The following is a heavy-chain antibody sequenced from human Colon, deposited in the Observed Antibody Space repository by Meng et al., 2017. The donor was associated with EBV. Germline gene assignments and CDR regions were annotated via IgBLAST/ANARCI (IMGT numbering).Heavy chain of an antibody. J-gene: IGHJ4*02. CDR3: ARYRLQNDYGDQLYYFDY. D-gene: IGHD4-17*01. CDR2: IYYSGGT. V-gene: IGHV4-31*11. CDR1: GDSISSGGYY. Sequence: QVQLQESGPGLVKPSQTLSLTCAVSGDSISSGGYYWSWIRQPPGMGPEWIGYIYYSGGTYYNPSLKSRVTMSIDTSKNQFSLKVTSVTAADTAVYYCARYRLQNDYGDQLYYFDYLGQGSLVTVSS.